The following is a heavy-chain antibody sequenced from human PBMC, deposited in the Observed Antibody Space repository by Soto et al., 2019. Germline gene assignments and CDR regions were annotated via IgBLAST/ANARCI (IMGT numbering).Heavy chain of an antibody. D-gene: IGHD3-22*01. CDR2: ISSSGSII. J-gene: IGHJ4*02. CDR3: ARDQGYYDSSGYFDF. V-gene: IGHV3-11*01. Sequence: QVQLVESGGGLVKPGGSMRLSCAASGFTFSDYYMSWIRQAPGKGLEWVSYISSSGSIIYYADSVKGRFTISRDNAKNLLYLQMNTLRAEDTAVYYCARDQGYYDSSGYFDFWGQGTLVTVSS. CDR1: GFTFSDYY.